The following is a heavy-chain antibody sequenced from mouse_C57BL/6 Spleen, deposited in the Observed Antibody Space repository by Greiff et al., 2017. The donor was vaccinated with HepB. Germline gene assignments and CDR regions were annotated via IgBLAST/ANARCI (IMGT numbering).Heavy chain of an antibody. V-gene: IGHV1-9*01. CDR1: GYTFTGYW. CDR2: ILPGSGST. D-gene: IGHD2-2*01. Sequence: VKLQQSGAELMKPGASVKLSCKATGYTFTGYWIEWVKQRPGHGLEWIGEILPGSGSTNYNEKFKGKATFTADTSSNTAYMQLSSLTTEDSAIYYCARRSTMVTTEAVFAYWGQGTLVTVSA. J-gene: IGHJ3*01. CDR3: ARRSTMVTTEAVFAY.